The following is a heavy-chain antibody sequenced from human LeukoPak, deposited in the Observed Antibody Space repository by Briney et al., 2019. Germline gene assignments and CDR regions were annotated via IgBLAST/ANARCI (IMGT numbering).Heavy chain of an antibody. CDR1: GGTFSSYA. CDR2: IIPIFGTA. V-gene: IGHV1-69*06. D-gene: IGHD2-2*01. CDR3: AREARTSPDAFDI. Sequence: SVKVSCKASGGTFSSYAISWVRQAPGQGLEWMGGIIPIFGTANYAQKFQGRVTITADKSTSTAYMELSNLRSEDTAVYYCAREARTSPDAFDIWGQGTMVTVSS. J-gene: IGHJ3*02.